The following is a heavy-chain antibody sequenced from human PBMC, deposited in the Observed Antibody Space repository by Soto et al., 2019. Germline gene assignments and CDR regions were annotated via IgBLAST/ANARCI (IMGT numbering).Heavy chain of an antibody. D-gene: IGHD1-1*01. V-gene: IGHV1-24*01. CDR3: VAGGTRWLYSPFDY. CDR2: FDPEDGET. CDR1: GHTLSELS. J-gene: IGHJ4*02. Sequence: QVQLVQSGAEVKKPGASVKVSCKVSGHTLSELSMHWVRQAPGKGLEWMGGFDPEDGETISAQKFQGRVTMTEDTSTDSTYMELSSLRSEDTAVYYCVAGGTRWLYSPFDYWGQGTLVTISS.